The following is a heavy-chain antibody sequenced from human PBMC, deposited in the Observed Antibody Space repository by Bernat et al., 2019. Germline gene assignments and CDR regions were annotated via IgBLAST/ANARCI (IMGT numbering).Heavy chain of an antibody. Sequence: QVQLVESGGGVVQPGRSLTLSCAASGFSFSGYGMHWVRQAPGKGLEWVAVIWSGGSIKYYADFVKGRFTISRDNSQNTLLLQMNSLRAEDTAVYFCARDFLGTRMLPGASDIWGQGTMVTVSS. CDR3: ARDFLGTRMLPGASDI. CDR1: GFSFSGYG. J-gene: IGHJ3*02. D-gene: IGHD1-1*01. CDR2: IWSGGSIK. V-gene: IGHV3-33*01.